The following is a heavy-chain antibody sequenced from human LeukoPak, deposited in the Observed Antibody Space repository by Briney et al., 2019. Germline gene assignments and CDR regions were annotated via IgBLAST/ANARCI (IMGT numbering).Heavy chain of an antibody. CDR3: ASQSDSNYYYYGMDV. Sequence: GASVTVSCKASGYTFTSYGISWVRQAPGQGLEWMGWISAYNGNTNYAQKLQGRVTMTTDTSTSTAYMELRSLRSDDTAVYYCASQSDSNYYYYGMDVWGQGTTVTVSS. V-gene: IGHV1-18*01. CDR1: GYTFTSYG. J-gene: IGHJ6*02. CDR2: ISAYNGNT. D-gene: IGHD3/OR15-3a*01.